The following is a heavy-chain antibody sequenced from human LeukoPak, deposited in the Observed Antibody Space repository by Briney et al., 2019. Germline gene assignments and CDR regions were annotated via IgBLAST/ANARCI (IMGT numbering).Heavy chain of an antibody. J-gene: IGHJ5*02. D-gene: IGHD6-19*01. V-gene: IGHV3-23*01. Sequence: GGSLRLSCAASGFTFSSYAMSWVRQAPGRGLEWVSAISGSGGSTYYADSVKGRFTISRDNSKNTLYLQMNSLRAEDTAVYYCAKDKAVAGTGESWGQGTLVTVSS. CDR1: GFTFSSYA. CDR2: ISGSGGST. CDR3: AKDKAVAGTGES.